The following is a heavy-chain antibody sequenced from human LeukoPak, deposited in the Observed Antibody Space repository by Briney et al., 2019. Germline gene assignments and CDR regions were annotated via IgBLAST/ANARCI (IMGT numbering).Heavy chain of an antibody. CDR2: INPNSGGT. CDR1: GYTFTSYY. D-gene: IGHD2-2*01. CDR3: ARVTGYCSSTSCEELDY. J-gene: IGHJ4*02. Sequence: ASVKVSCKASGYTFTSYYMHWVRQAPGQGLEWMGWINPNSGGTNYAQKFQGWVTMTRDTSISTAYMELSRLRSDDTAVYYCARVTGYCSSTSCEELDYWGQGTLVTVSS. V-gene: IGHV1-2*04.